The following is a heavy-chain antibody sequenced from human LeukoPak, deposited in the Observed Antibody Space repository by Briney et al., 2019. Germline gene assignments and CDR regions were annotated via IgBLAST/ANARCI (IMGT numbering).Heavy chain of an antibody. D-gene: IGHD6-13*01. CDR2: IYYSGST. CDR1: GGSISTYY. J-gene: IGHJ5*02. V-gene: IGHV4-59*01. Sequence: SETLSLTCTVSGGSISTYYWSWIRQPPGKGLEWIGYIYYSGSTNYNPSLKSRVTISVDTSKNQFSLKLTSVTAADTAVYYCARGSIAAAEGSHWFDPWGQGTLVTVSS. CDR3: ARGSIAAAEGSHWFDP.